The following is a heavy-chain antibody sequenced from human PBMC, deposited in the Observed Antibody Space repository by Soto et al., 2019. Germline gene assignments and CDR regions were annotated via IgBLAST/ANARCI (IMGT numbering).Heavy chain of an antibody. D-gene: IGHD3-16*02. CDR3: ARVIGCWYYFDY. CDR2: INAGNGNT. V-gene: IGHV1-3*01. CDR1: GYTFTSYA. Sequence: GASVKVSCKASGYTFTSYAMHWVRQAPGQRLEWMGWINAGNGNTKYSQKFQGRVTITRDTSASTAYMELSSLRSEDTAVYYCARVIGCWYYFDYWGQGTLVTVSS. J-gene: IGHJ4*02.